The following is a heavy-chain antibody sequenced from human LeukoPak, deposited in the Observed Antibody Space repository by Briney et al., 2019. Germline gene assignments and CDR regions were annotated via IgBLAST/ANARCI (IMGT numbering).Heavy chain of an antibody. V-gene: IGHV3-23*01. CDR1: GFTFSSYG. D-gene: IGHD3-22*01. J-gene: IGHJ3*02. CDR3: AKDYYDSSGYYSDAFDI. Sequence: GGSLRLSCAASGFTFSSYGMSWVRQAPGKGLEWVSAISGSGGSTYYADSVKGRFTISRDNSKNTLYLQMNSLRAEETAVYYCAKDYYDSSGYYSDAFDIWGQGTMVTVSS. CDR2: ISGSGGST.